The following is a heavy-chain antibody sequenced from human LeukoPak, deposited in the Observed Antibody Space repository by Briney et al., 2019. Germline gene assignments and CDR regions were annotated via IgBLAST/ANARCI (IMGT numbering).Heavy chain of an antibody. CDR3: ARLTVVTATRYYYYGMDV. Sequence: GGSLRLSCAASGFTFSDYYMSWIRQAPGKGLEWVSYISSSSSYTNYADSVKGRFTISRDNAKDSLYLQMNSLRAEDTAVYYCARLTVVTATRYYYYGMDVWGQGTTVTVSS. CDR1: GFTFSDYY. D-gene: IGHD2-21*02. J-gene: IGHJ6*02. CDR2: ISSSSSYT. V-gene: IGHV3-11*06.